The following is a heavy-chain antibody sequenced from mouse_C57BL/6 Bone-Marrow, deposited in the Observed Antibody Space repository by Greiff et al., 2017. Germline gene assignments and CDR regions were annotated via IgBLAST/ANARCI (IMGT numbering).Heavy chain of an antibody. CDR1: GFTFTDYY. CDR3: ARSLITTVVAFDY. V-gene: IGHV7-3*01. D-gene: IGHD1-1*01. Sequence: EVQVVESGGGLVQPGGSLSLSCAASGFTFTDYYMSWVRQPPGKALEWLGFIRNKANGYTTEYSASVKGRVTISRDNSQSILYLQMNALRAEDRATYYCARSLITTVVAFDYWGQGTTLTVSS. CDR2: IRNKANGYTT. J-gene: IGHJ2*01.